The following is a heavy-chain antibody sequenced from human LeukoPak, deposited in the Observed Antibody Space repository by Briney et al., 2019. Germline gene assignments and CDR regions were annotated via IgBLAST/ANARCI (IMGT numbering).Heavy chain of an antibody. Sequence: GGSLRLSCAASGFTFSSYGMHWVRQAPGKGLEWVAFIPYDGAYKYYADSVKGRFTIPRDDSKNMVYLQVNSLRPEDTAVYYCAKRDSKSSGYSFDHWGQGTLVTVSS. J-gene: IGHJ4*02. V-gene: IGHV3-30*02. CDR2: IPYDGAYK. CDR3: AKRDSKSSGYSFDH. D-gene: IGHD3-22*01. CDR1: GFTFSSYG.